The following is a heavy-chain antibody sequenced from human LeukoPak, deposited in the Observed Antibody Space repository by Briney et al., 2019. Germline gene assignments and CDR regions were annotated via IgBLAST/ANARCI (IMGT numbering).Heavy chain of an antibody. J-gene: IGHJ5*02. CDR2: INPNSGGT. CDR1: GYTFTGYC. V-gene: IGHV1-2*02. D-gene: IGHD4-11*01. CDR3: ARIGGDYSNLNWFDP. Sequence: EAPVKVSCKASGYTFTGYCIHWVRQAPGQGLEWMGRINPNSGGTNYAQKFQGRVTMTRDTSISTAYMELSSLRSDDTAMYYCARIGGDYSNLNWFDPWGQGTLVTVSS.